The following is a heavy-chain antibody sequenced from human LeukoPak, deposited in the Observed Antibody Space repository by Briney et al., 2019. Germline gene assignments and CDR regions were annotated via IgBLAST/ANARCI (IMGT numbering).Heavy chain of an antibody. CDR1: GFTFSSSD. CDR2: IGLASDT. CDR3: AKDDFWSGYSIF. J-gene: IGHJ4*02. Sequence: GGSLRLSCAASGFTFSSSDMHWVRQVTGKGLEWVSAIGLASDTYYPDSVKGRFTISREDAKNSLYLQMNSLRAEDTAVYYCAKDDFWSGYSIFWGQGTLVTVSS. V-gene: IGHV3-13*01. D-gene: IGHD3-3*01.